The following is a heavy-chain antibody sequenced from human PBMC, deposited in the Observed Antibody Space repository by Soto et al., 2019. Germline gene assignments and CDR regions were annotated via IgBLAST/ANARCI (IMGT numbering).Heavy chain of an antibody. CDR3: ARGPRLTYYYDSSGYTPYLRYYGMDV. D-gene: IGHD3-22*01. Sequence: GGSLRLSCAASGFTFSSYSMNWVRQAPGKGLEWVSSISSSSSYIYYADSVKGRFTISRDNAKNSLYLQMNSLRAEDTAVYYCARGPRLTYYYDSSGYTPYLRYYGMDVWGQGTTVTVSS. CDR2: ISSSSSYI. V-gene: IGHV3-21*01. J-gene: IGHJ6*02. CDR1: GFTFSSYS.